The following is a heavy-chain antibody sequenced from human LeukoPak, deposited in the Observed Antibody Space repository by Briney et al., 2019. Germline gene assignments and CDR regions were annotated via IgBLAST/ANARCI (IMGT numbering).Heavy chain of an antibody. J-gene: IGHJ3*02. CDR3: ARPTIALLAFDI. V-gene: IGHV4-34*01. CDR1: GGSFSGYY. Sequence: SETLSLTCAVYGGSFSGYYWSWIRQPPGKGLEWIGEINHSGSTNYNPSLKSRVTISVDTSKNQFSLKLSSVTAADTAVYYCARPTIALLAFDIWGQGAMVTVSS. D-gene: IGHD5-24*01. CDR2: INHSGST.